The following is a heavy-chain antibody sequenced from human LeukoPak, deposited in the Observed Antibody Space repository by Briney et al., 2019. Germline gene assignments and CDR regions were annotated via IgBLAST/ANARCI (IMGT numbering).Heavy chain of an antibody. J-gene: IGHJ4*02. Sequence: ASVNVSCTGSCYTFTSYGISRVRQAPAQGVAWIGWISVYNGNTNYAHKLQGRITMTTDTSTSTAYMELSSLRSDDTAVYYCARGPYYDSSGYYFDYWGQGTLVTVSS. CDR1: CYTFTSYG. CDR2: ISVYNGNT. CDR3: ARGPYYDSSGYYFDY. V-gene: IGHV1-18*04. D-gene: IGHD3-22*01.